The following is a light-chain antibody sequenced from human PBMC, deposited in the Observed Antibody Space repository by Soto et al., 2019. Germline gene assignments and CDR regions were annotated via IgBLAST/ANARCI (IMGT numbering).Light chain of an antibody. CDR2: VNT. CDR1: SSNIGAGYD. J-gene: IGLJ1*01. CDR3: QSYASSLSGSGFV. Sequence: QSVLTHPPSQSEAPGQRGTISCTGSSSNIGAGYDVHWHHRLTGTAPRLLIYVNTNCSSGVSGGWGGSKAGASASMAISGLQAEDEADYYCQSYASSLSGSGFVFGTGTKVTVL. V-gene: IGLV1-40*01.